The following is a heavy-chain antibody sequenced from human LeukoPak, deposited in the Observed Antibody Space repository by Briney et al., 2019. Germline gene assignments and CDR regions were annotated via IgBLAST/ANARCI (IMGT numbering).Heavy chain of an antibody. Sequence: GGSLRLSCAASGFTFSNAWMSWVRQAPGKGLEWVGRIKSKTDGGTTDYAAPVKGRFTISRDNSKNTVYLQMNSLGAEDTAVCYCAREVWDYRAYYYMDVWGKGTTVTVSS. V-gene: IGHV3-15*01. D-gene: IGHD4-11*01. CDR1: GFTFSNAW. J-gene: IGHJ6*03. CDR3: AREVWDYRAYYYMDV. CDR2: IKSKTDGGTT.